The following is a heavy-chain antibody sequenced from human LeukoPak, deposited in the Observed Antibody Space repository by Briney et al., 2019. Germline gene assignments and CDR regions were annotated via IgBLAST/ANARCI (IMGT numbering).Heavy chain of an antibody. V-gene: IGHV3-23*01. D-gene: IGHD4-23*01. CDR3: AKVGGNPPGALDYFDY. J-gene: IGHJ4*02. CDR2: ISGSGGST. CDR1: GFTFSSYA. Sequence: PGGSLRLSCAASGFTFSSYAMSWVRQAPGKGLEWVSAISGSGGSTYYADSVKGRFTISRDNSKNTLYLQMNSLRAEDTAVYYCAKVGGNPPGALDYFDYWGQGTLVTVSS.